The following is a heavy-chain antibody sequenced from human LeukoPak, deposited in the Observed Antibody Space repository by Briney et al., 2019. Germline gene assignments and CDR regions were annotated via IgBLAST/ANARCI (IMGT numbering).Heavy chain of an antibody. CDR2: ISSSSSYI. J-gene: IGHJ6*04. CDR3: ARVWIYGDRDYCYYYGMDV. D-gene: IGHD4/OR15-4a*01. CDR1: GFTFSSYS. Sequence: GGSLRLSCAASGFTFSSYSMNWVRQAPGKGLEWVSSISSSSSYIYYADSVKGRFTISRDNAKNSLYLQMNSLRAEDTAVYYCARVWIYGDRDYCYYYGMDVWGKGTTVTGSS. V-gene: IGHV3-21*01.